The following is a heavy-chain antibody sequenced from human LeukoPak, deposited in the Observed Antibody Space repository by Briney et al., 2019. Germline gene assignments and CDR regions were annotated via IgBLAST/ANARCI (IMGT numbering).Heavy chain of an antibody. V-gene: IGHV3-7*01. Sequence: GGSLRLSCAASEFILSNRWMTWVRQAPGKGLEWVASIKPDGSENYYVDSVKGRFAVSRDNARSSLYLQMNSLRAEDTAVYYCARGHYGMDAWGQGTTVTVSS. J-gene: IGHJ6*02. CDR1: EFILSNRW. CDR2: IKPDGSEN. CDR3: ARGHYGMDA.